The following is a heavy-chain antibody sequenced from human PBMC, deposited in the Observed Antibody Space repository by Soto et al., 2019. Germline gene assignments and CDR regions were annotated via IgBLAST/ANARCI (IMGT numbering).Heavy chain of an antibody. CDR3: ARDGRYCGGDCYSYYYYYGMDV. CDR1: GFTFSSYG. J-gene: IGHJ6*02. CDR2: IWYDGSNK. V-gene: IGHV3-33*01. D-gene: IGHD2-21*02. Sequence: QVQLVESGGGVVQPGRSLRLSCAASGFTFSSYGMHWVRQAPGKGLEWVAVIWYDGSNKYYADSVKGRFTISRDNSKNSLYLPMNSLRAEDTAVYYCARDGRYCGGDCYSYYYYYGMDVWGQGTTVTVSS.